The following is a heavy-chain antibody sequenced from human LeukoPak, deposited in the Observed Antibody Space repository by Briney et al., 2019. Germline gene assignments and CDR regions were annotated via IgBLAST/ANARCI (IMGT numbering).Heavy chain of an antibody. D-gene: IGHD6-19*01. CDR1: GYTFTSYG. CDR3: AREDSSGWSNWGGIDY. CDR2: ISAYNGNT. J-gene: IGHJ4*02. Sequence: GASVKVSCKASGYTFTSYGISWVRQAPGQGLEWMGWISAYNGNTNYAQKLQGRVTMTTDTSTSTAYMELRSLRSDDTAVYYCAREDSSGWSNWGGIDYWGQGTLVTVSS. V-gene: IGHV1-18*01.